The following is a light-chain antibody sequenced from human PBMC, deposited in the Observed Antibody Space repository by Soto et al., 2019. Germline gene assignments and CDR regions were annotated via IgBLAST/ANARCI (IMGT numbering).Light chain of an antibody. V-gene: IGKV3-20*01. Sequence: EIVLTQSPGTLSLSPGERATLSCRASQSVSSSYLAWYQQKPGQAPRLLIYGASSRATGIPDRFSGSGSGTDFTLTISRLEPEDFAVYYCQQYGNSPTWTFGQGTKVEIK. J-gene: IGKJ1*01. CDR2: GAS. CDR1: QSVSSSY. CDR3: QQYGNSPTWT.